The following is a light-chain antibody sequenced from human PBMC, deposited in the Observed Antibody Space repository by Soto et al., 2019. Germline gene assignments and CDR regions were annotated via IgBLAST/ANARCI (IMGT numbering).Light chain of an antibody. V-gene: IGLV2-14*03. J-gene: IGLJ1*01. CDR3: CSYADGSICV. Sequence: QSVLTQPASVSGSPGQSITISCTGTSRDVGAYNYVSWYLQYPDKAPQLLIFYVDHRPSGVSSRFSGSKSGNTASLTISGLQAEDEGDYYCCSYADGSICVFGTGTKVTVL. CDR2: YVD. CDR1: SRDVGAYNY.